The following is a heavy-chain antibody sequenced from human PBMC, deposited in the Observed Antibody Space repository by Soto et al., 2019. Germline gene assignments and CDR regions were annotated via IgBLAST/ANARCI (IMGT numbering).Heavy chain of an antibody. V-gene: IGHV1-69*13. CDR3: ARAQGRIWSGYYPLLGYYGMDV. D-gene: IGHD3-3*01. CDR1: GCTFSSYA. Sequence: GASVKVSCKASGCTFSSYAISWVRQAPGQGLEWMGGIIPIFGTANYAQKFQGRVTITADESTSTAYMELSSLRSEDTAVYYCARAQGRIWSGYYPLLGYYGMDVWGQGTTVTVSS. CDR2: IIPIFGTA. J-gene: IGHJ6*02.